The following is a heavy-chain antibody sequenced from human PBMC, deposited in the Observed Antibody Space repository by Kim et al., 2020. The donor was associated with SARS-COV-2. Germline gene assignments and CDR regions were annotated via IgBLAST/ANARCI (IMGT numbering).Heavy chain of an antibody. Sequence: GGSLRLSCAASGFTFSNFAMSWVRQAPGKGLEWVSAISGSGTNTYYADSVKGRFTISRDNSKNTLYLQMNSLRAEDTAMYYCVKGTIAITSIPDPDYWGQGTLVTGSS. D-gene: IGHD1-20*01. CDR3: VKGTIAITSIPDPDY. J-gene: IGHJ4*02. CDR1: GFTFSNFA. CDR2: ISGSGTNT. V-gene: IGHV3-23*01.